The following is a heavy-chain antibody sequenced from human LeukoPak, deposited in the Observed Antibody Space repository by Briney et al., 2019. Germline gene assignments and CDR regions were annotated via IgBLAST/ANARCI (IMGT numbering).Heavy chain of an antibody. J-gene: IGHJ4*02. CDR3: AKDSSSWYEMGYFDY. Sequence: GSLRLSCAASGFTFSSYAMSWVRQAPGKGLEWVSAISGSGGSTYYADSAKGRFTISRDNSKNTLSLQMNGLRAEDTAVYYCAKDSSSWYEMGYFDYWGQGTLVTVSS. CDR1: GFTFSSYA. CDR2: ISGSGGST. V-gene: IGHV3-23*01. D-gene: IGHD6-13*01.